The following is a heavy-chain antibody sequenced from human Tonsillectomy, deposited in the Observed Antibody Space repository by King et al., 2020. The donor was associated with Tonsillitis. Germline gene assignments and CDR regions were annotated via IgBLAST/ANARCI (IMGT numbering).Heavy chain of an antibody. D-gene: IGHD3-22*01. CDR2: INHSGST. CDR1: AGSLSGYY. J-gene: IGHJ6*03. Sequence: VQLQQWGAGLLKPSETLSLTCAVYAGSLSGYYWSWIRQPPGKGLEWIGEINHSGSTNYNPSLKSRVTISAETSKNQFSLKLSSVTAADTALYYCARGASGFFYDTSGARSYYMDVWGKGTTVTVSS. CDR3: ARGASGFFYDTSGARSYYMDV. V-gene: IGHV4-34*01.